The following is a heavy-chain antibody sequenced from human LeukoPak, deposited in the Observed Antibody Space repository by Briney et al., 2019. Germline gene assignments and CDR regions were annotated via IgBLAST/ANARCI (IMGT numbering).Heavy chain of an antibody. V-gene: IGHV4-61*01. CDR1: GGSVSSGSYY. Sequence: SSETLSLTCTVSGGSVSSGSYYWSWIRQPPGKGLEWIGCIYYTGGTNYNPSLKSRVTISADTSKNQFSLKLSSVTATDTAVYYCARDEYYYDSRGYSYYFDYWGQGTLVTVSS. J-gene: IGHJ4*02. CDR3: ARDEYYYDSRGYSYYFDY. D-gene: IGHD3-22*01. CDR2: IYYTGGT.